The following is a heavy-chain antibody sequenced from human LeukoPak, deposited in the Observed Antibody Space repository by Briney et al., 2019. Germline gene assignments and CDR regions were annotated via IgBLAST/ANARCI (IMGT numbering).Heavy chain of an antibody. D-gene: IGHD3-10*01. CDR3: ARDYQNGSGSYYHSRLYFDY. V-gene: IGHV1-18*01. Sequence: GASVKVSCKASGYTFTSYGISWVRQAPGQGLEWMGWISAYNGNTNYAQKLQGRVTMTTDTSTSTAYMELRSLRSDDTAVYYCARDYQNGSGSYYHSRLYFDYWGQGTLVTVSS. CDR2: ISAYNGNT. J-gene: IGHJ4*02. CDR1: GYTFTSYG.